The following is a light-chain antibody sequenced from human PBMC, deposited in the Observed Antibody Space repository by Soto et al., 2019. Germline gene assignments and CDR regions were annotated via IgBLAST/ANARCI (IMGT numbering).Light chain of an antibody. V-gene: IGLV7-43*01. CDR3: LLYDGGAGV. CDR1: TGAVTSGYY. CDR2: STS. Sequence: QAVVTQEPSLTVSPGGTVTLTCASSTGAVTSGYYPNWFQQKPGQAPRALIYSTSNKQSWTPARFSGSLLGGKAALTLSGVQAEDEAEYYCLLYDGGAGVFGGGTKLTVL. J-gene: IGLJ3*02.